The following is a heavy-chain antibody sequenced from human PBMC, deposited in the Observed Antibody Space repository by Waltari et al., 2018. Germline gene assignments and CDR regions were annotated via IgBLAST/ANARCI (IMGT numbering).Heavy chain of an antibody. J-gene: IGHJ2*01. Sequence: QVQLQESGPGLVKPSETLSLTCTVSGGSISRYSWTWIRQPPGKGLEWIGYIYYSGSTNYNSSLKSRVTISVDTSKNQFSLKMSSVTAADTAVYYCVRVEARNSGNSRLGNFDPWGRGTLVIVSS. D-gene: IGHD2-21*02. V-gene: IGHV4-59*01. CDR1: GGSISRYS. CDR3: VRVEARNSGNSRLGNFDP. CDR2: IYYSGST.